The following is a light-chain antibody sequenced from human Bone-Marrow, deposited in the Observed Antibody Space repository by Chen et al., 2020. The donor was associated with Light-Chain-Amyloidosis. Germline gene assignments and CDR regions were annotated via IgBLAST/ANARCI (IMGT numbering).Light chain of an antibody. J-gene: IGLJ2*01. CDR1: SSDVGGYNY. CDR3: SSYAGRNTVV. CDR2: DVT. Sequence: QSALTQPPSASGSPGQSVTISCTGTSSDVGGYNYISWYQQHTGKAPKLMIYDVTRRPSGLPERFSGSKSGNTASLTVSGLQAEDEADYYCSSYAGRNTVVFGGGTKLTVL. V-gene: IGLV2-8*01.